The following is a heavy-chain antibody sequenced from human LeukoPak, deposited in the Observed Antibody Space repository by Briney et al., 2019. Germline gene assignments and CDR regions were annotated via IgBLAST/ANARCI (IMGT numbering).Heavy chain of an antibody. J-gene: IGHJ6*02. Sequence: GGSLRLTCAASGFTFSSYAMNWVRQAPGKGLEWVSTISGSGGSKHYADSVEGRFTISRDNSKNTVYLQMNSLRAEDTAIYYCAKLTSASGAYGVDVWGQGTTVTVSS. CDR3: AKLTSASGAYGVDV. V-gene: IGHV3-23*01. CDR2: ISGSGGSK. CDR1: GFTFSSYA. D-gene: IGHD3-10*01.